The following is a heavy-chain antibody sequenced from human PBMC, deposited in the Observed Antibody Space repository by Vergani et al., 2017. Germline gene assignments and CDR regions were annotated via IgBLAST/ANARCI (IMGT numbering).Heavy chain of an antibody. J-gene: IGHJ4*02. Sequence: EVQLVESGGGLVQPGGSLRLSCAASGFTFSSYEMNWVRQAPGKGLEWVSYISSSGSTIYYADSVKGRFTISRDNAKNALYLQMNSLRAEDTAVYYCARDRVAVAGLDYWGQGTLVTVS. CDR1: GFTFSSYE. CDR3: ARDRVAVAGLDY. CDR2: ISSSGSTI. D-gene: IGHD6-19*01. V-gene: IGHV3-48*03.